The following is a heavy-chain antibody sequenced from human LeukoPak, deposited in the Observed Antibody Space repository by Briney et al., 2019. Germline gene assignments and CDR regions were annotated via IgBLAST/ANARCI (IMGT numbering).Heavy chain of an antibody. Sequence: ASVKVSCKASGYTFTSYYVHWVRLAPGQGLQWMGWINPKSGATNYAQSFQGRVALTTDTSISTAYMELSSLRPDDTAIYFCARSVTYNWFDPWGQGTRVTVSS. CDR2: INPKSGAT. V-gene: IGHV1-2*02. CDR3: ARSVTYNWFDP. CDR1: GYTFTSYY. J-gene: IGHJ5*02. D-gene: IGHD2-21*02.